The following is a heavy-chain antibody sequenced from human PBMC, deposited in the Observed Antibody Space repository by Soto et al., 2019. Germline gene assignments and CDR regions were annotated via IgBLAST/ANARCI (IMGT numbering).Heavy chain of an antibody. J-gene: IGHJ4*02. CDR1: GGSISSNSYY. Sequence: SETQSVSCSVAGGSISSNSYYRGWIRKHPGKGQEWIGSIYYSGSTYYNPSLKSRVTISVDTSKNQFSLKLSSVTTADTAVYYCARHVFHQIVVVTAIAYFDYCAQGTLVTVSS. D-gene: IGHD2-21*02. CDR2: IYYSGST. V-gene: IGHV4-39*01. CDR3: ARHVFHQIVVVTAIAYFDY.